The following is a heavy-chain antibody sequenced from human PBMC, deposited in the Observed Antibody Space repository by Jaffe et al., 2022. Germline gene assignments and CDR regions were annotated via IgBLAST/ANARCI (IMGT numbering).Heavy chain of an antibody. CDR2: IYSKSDGGTT. J-gene: IGHJ4*02. V-gene: IGHV3-15*01. D-gene: IGHD1-7*01. CDR3: TAAKTATTSSAWESFHY. CDR1: GFTFSYAW. Sequence: EVQLVESGGGLVKPGESLRLSCAASGFTFSYAWMSWVRQAPGKGLEWVGRIYSKSDGGTTDYAAPVQGRLSISRDDSKNMLYLQMNSLKTEDTAVYYCTAAKTATTSSAWESFHYWGQGTLVTVSS.